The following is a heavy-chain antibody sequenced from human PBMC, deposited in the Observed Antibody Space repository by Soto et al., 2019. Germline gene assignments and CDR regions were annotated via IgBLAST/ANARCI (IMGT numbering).Heavy chain of an antibody. D-gene: IGHD1-1*01. CDR3: ATWDEREHAYDA. V-gene: IGHV3-53*01. CDR1: GFTISGKKY. J-gene: IGHJ3*01. CDR2: LYDLDDS. Sequence: DVQLVESGGGLIQPGESLRLSCAAFGFTISGKKYVAWVRQAPGKGLEWVSALYDLDDSFYAASVKGRFTSSSDSSKTTVYLQMNALRPDDTAVYYCATWDEREHAYDAWGQGTTVTVS.